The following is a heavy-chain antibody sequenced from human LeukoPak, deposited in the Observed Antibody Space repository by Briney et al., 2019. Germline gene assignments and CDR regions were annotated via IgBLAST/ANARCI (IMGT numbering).Heavy chain of an antibody. D-gene: IGHD5-18*01. V-gene: IGHV1-24*01. CDR2: FDPEDGET. J-gene: IGHJ4*02. CDR3: ATRGETGYSYGPYYFDY. Sequence: ASVKVSCKVSGYTLTELSMHWVRQAPGKGLEWMGGFDPEDGETIYAQKFQGRVTMTEDTSTDTAYMELSSLRSEDTAVYYCATRGETGYSYGPYYFDYWGQGTLVTVSS. CDR1: GYTLTELS.